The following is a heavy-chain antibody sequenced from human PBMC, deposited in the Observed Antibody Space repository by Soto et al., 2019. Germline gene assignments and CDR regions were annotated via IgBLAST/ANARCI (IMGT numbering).Heavy chain of an antibody. J-gene: IGHJ4*02. Sequence: PGGSLRLSCAASGFTFSTYAMYWVRQAPGKGLEWVAVISYDGNNKYYGDSVKGRFTISRDNSKNTLYLQMNSLRAEDTAVYYCARGLGYCSGVNCYPGAYWGQGTLVTVSS. V-gene: IGHV3-30-3*01. CDR3: ARGLGYCSGVNCYPGAY. D-gene: IGHD2-15*01. CDR2: ISYDGNNK. CDR1: GFTFSTYA.